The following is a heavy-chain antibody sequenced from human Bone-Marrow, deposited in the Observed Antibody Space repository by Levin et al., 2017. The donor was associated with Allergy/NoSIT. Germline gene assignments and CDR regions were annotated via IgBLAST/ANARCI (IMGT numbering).Heavy chain of an antibody. V-gene: IGHV4-34*01. CDR2: INHSGST. CDR3: ARGGYSYGYGAYFDY. Sequence: GSLRLSCAVYGGSFSGYYWSWIRQPPGKGLEWIGEINHSGSTNYNPSLKSRVTISVDTSKNQFSLKLSSVTAADTAVYYCARGGYSYGYGAYFDYWGQGTLVTVSS. J-gene: IGHJ4*02. CDR1: GGSFSGYY. D-gene: IGHD5-18*01.